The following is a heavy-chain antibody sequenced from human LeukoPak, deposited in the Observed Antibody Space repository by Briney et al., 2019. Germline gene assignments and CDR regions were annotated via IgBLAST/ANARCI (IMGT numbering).Heavy chain of an antibody. CDR3: ARHSHSNSSGYYYYMDV. V-gene: IGHV4-38-2*01. J-gene: IGHJ6*03. CDR2: IYHSGST. Sequence: SETLSLTCAVSGYSISSGYYWGWIRQPPGKGLEWIGGIYHSGSTYYNPSLKSRVTISVDTSKNQFSLKLSSVTAADTAVYYCARHSHSNSSGYYYYMDVWGKGTTVTVSS. D-gene: IGHD6-6*01. CDR1: GYSISSGYY.